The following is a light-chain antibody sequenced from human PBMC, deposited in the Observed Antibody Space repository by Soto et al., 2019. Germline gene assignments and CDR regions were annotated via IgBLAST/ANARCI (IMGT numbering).Light chain of an antibody. J-gene: IGKJ1*01. CDR2: GVS. CDR1: QSVSSD. Sequence: EILMAQSPATLSVSPGERATLSCRTGQSVSSDLAWYQQKPGQAPRLLVAGVSTRATGIPARFSGSGSGTEFTLTISNLQSEDFAVYYCQQYNKWPGTFGQGTKV. V-gene: IGKV3-15*01. CDR3: QQYNKWPGT.